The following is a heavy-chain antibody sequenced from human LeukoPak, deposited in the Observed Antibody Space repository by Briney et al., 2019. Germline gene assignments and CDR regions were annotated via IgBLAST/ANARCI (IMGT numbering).Heavy chain of an antibody. D-gene: IGHD3-3*01. CDR3: ARGSDRTIFGVVIIPRPVFDY. CDR2: INHSGST. J-gene: IGHJ4*02. CDR1: GGSFSGYY. Sequence: SETLSLTCAVYGGSFSGYYWSWIRQPPGKGPEWIGEINHSGSTNYNPSLKSRVTISVDTSKNQLSLKLSSVTAADTAVYYCARGSDRTIFGVVIIPRPVFDYWGQGTLVTVSS. V-gene: IGHV4-34*01.